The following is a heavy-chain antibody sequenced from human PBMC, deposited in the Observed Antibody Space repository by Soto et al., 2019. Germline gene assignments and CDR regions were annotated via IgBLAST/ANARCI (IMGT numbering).Heavy chain of an antibody. CDR1: GDSVSSNSAA. Sequence: KQSQTLSLTCAISGDSVSSNSAAWNWIRQSPSRGLEWLGRTYYRSKWYNDYAVSVKSRITINPDTSKNQFSLQLNSVTPEDTAVYYCARVGTNSGSYAFDIWGQGTMVTVSS. CDR2: TYYRSKWYN. V-gene: IGHV6-1*01. CDR3: ARVGTNSGSYAFDI. J-gene: IGHJ3*02. D-gene: IGHD1-26*01.